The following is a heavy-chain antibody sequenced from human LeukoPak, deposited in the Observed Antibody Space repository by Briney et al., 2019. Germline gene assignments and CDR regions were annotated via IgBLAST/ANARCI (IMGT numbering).Heavy chain of an antibody. Sequence: SETPSLTCTVSGGSIGAYYWSWIRQPAGKGLEWIGRIYRSGSTNYNPSLKSRVTMSVDTSKNQFSLKLTSVTAADTAVYYCVRSYSVSTYNWFDPWGQGTLVTVSS. V-gene: IGHV4-4*07. CDR2: IYRSGST. D-gene: IGHD1-26*01. CDR1: GGSIGAYY. J-gene: IGHJ5*02. CDR3: VRSYSVSTYNWFDP.